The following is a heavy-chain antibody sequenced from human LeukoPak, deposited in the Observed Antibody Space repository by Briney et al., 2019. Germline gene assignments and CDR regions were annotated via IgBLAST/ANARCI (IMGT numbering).Heavy chain of an antibody. CDR1: GYTFTSYA. V-gene: IGHV7-4-1*02. J-gene: IGHJ4*02. CDR2: INTNTGNP. D-gene: IGHD3-16*01. CDR3: ARSLTNMITFGYRRALGY. Sequence: RASVKVSCKASGYTFTSYAMNWVRQAPGQGLEWMGWINTNTGNPTYAQGLTGRFVFSLDTSVSTAYLQISSLKAEDTAVYYCARSLTNMITFGYRRALGYWGQGTLVTVSS.